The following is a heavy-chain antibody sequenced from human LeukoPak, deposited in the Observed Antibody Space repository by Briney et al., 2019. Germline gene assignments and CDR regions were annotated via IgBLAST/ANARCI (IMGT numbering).Heavy chain of an antibody. CDR3: ARDSGGKRNYYYNMDV. J-gene: IGHJ6*03. D-gene: IGHD1-1*01. V-gene: IGHV4-59*11. CDR1: GGSISSHY. CDR2: IYYSGST. Sequence: SETLSLTCTVSGGSISSHYWSWIRQPPGKGLEWIGYIYYSGSTNYNPSLKSRVTISVDTSKNQFSLKLSSVTAADTAVYYCARDSGGKRNYYYNMDVWGKGTTVTVSS.